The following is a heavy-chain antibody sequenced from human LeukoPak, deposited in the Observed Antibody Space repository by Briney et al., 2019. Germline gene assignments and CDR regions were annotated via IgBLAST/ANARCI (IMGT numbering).Heavy chain of an antibody. V-gene: IGHV4-39*07. J-gene: IGHJ5*02. CDR1: GGSISSSSYY. CDR2: INHSGST. D-gene: IGHD6-19*01. Sequence: DPSETLSLTCTVSGGSISSSSYYWGWIRQPPGKGLEWIGEINHSGSTNYNPSLKSRVTISVDTSKNQFSLKLSSVTAADTAVYYCARGYSSSDWFDPWGQGTLVTVSS. CDR3: ARGYSSSDWFDP.